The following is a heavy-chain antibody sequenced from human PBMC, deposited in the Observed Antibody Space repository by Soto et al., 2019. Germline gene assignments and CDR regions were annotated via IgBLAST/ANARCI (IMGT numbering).Heavy chain of an antibody. CDR1: GFDFTYYA. CDR3: AKDEGVGGTLGLFDY. D-gene: IGHD1-26*01. Sequence: QVQLVESGGGAVQPGESLRLSCVASGFDFTYYAMHWVRQAPGKGLESVAVMSSDGSKIHHTDSVKGRFTISRDNSKNTLYLQMISLRKEDTGVYFCAKDEGVGGTLGLFDYWGQGTLVSVSS. V-gene: IGHV3-30*18. J-gene: IGHJ4*02. CDR2: MSSDGSKI.